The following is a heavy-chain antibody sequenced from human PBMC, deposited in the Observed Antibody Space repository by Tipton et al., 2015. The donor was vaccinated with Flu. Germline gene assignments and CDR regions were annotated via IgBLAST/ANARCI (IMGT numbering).Heavy chain of an antibody. Sequence: SLRLSCAASGFTFSSYWMHWVRQAPGKGLVWVSRINSDGSSTSYADSVKGRFTISRDNAKNTLYLQMNSLRAEDTAVYYCARVGQLWDPYDAFDIWGQGTMVTVPS. D-gene: IGHD5-18*01. CDR1: GFTFSSYW. CDR2: INSDGSST. J-gene: IGHJ3*02. CDR3: ARVGQLWDPYDAFDI. V-gene: IGHV3-74*01.